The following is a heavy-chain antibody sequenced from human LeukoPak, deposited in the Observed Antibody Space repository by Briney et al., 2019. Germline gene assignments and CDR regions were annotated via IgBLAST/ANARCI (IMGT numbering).Heavy chain of an antibody. Sequence: SETLSLTCTVSGGSISSYYWSWIRQPAGKGLEWIGRIHTSGSTNYNPSLESRVTMSVDTSKNQFSLKLSSVTAADTAVYYCARDYSYYYGSGSFDYYYYYMDVWGKGTTVTVSS. J-gene: IGHJ6*03. CDR2: IHTSGST. CDR1: GGSISSYY. V-gene: IGHV4-4*07. D-gene: IGHD3-10*01. CDR3: ARDYSYYYGSGSFDYYYYYMDV.